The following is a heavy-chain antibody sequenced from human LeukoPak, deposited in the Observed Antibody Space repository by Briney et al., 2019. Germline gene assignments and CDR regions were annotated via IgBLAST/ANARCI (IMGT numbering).Heavy chain of an antibody. V-gene: IGHV4-31*03. CDR1: GVSISSGGYY. J-gene: IGHJ4*02. CDR2: VYYSGTT. Sequence: SETLSLTCTVSGVSISSGGYYWNWIRQHPVKGLESIGHVYYSGTTYYNPSLKSRVTILKDTSQNQFSLKLHSVTATDTAVYFCAGGRYDILTGYFRFDYWGQGTLVTVSS. D-gene: IGHD3-9*01. CDR3: AGGRYDILTGYFRFDY.